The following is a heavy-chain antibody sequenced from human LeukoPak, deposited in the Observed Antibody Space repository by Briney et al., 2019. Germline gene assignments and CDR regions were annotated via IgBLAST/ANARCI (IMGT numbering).Heavy chain of an antibody. Sequence: SETLSLTCTVSGGSISSSSYYWGWIRQPPGKGLEWIGSIYYSGSTYYNPSLKSRVTISVDTSKNQFSLKLRSVTAADTAVYYCARVYDYGKFDFWGPGTPLTVSS. CDR3: ARVYDYGKFDF. J-gene: IGHJ4*02. D-gene: IGHD4/OR15-4a*01. CDR2: IYYSGST. V-gene: IGHV4-39*01. CDR1: GGSISSSSYY.